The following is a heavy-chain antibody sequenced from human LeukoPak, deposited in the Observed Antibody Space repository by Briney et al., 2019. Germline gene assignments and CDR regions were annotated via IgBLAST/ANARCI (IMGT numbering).Heavy chain of an antibody. CDR3: AKADEYYDYVWGSYRPHKFDY. J-gene: IGHJ4*02. CDR2: IRYDGSNK. CDR1: GFTLSSYG. V-gene: IGHV3-30*02. Sequence: GGALRLSCAASGFTLSSYGMHWVRQAPGKGLEGVAFIRYDGSNKYYADSVKGRFTISRDNSKNTLYLQMNSLRAEDTAVYYCAKADEYYDYVWGSYRPHKFDYWGQGTLVTVSS. D-gene: IGHD3-16*02.